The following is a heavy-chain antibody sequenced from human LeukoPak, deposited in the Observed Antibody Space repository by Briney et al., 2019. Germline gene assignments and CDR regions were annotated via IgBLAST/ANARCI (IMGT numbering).Heavy chain of an antibody. D-gene: IGHD3-22*01. CDR1: GFSFSSHV. CDR3: AKDQNYESSGYYGGFDY. Sequence: GGSLRLSCAASGFSFSSHVMHWVRQAPGKGLEGVSGISGSGGDTYYADSVKGRFTIPRDNSKNTLNLQMNSLRAEDTALYYCAKDQNYESSGYYGGFDYWGQGTLVTVSS. CDR2: ISGSGGDT. J-gene: IGHJ4*02. V-gene: IGHV3-23*01.